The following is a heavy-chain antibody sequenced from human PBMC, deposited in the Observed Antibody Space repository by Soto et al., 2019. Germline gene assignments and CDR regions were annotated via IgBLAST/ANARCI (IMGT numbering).Heavy chain of an antibody. J-gene: IGHJ4*02. CDR1: GFSLSYYA. V-gene: IGHV3-30*18. D-gene: IGHD4-17*01. CDR3: AKTGRDYGDSPNDY. CDR2: ISYDGSNK. Sequence: QVQLVESGGGVVQPGRSLRLSCAASGFSLSYYAMHWVRRAPGKGLEWVALISYDGSNKFYADSVKGRFTISRDNSKNTLYLQMNGLRTEDTAVYYCAKTGRDYGDSPNDYWGRGTLVTVSS.